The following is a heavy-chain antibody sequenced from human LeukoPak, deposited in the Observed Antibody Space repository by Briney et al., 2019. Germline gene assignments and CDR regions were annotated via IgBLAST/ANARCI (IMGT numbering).Heavy chain of an antibody. CDR2: ISGIGGST. CDR3: AKVRGDIVVVVAATGWFDP. CDR1: GFTFSSYA. D-gene: IGHD2-15*01. J-gene: IGHJ5*02. Sequence: GGSLRLSCAASGFTFSSYAMSWVRQAPGKGLEWVSAISGIGGSTYYADSVKGRFSISRDNSKNTLYLQMNSLRAEDTAVYYCAKVRGDIVVVVAATGWFDPWGQGTLVTVSS. V-gene: IGHV3-23*01.